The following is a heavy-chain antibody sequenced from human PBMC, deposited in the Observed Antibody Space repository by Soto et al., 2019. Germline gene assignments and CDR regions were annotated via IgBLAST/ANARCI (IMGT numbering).Heavy chain of an antibody. J-gene: IGHJ6*02. CDR3: ARRIAAAGTYYYGMEV. V-gene: IGHV4-39*01. D-gene: IGHD6-13*01. CDR1: GGSISSSSYY. Sequence: QVQLQESGPGLVKPSETLSLTCTVSGGSISSSSYYWGWIRQPPGKGLEWIGTLYYGGSTFYNPSVKSRVTISVDTSKNQFSLKLSSVTAADTAVYYCARRIAAAGTYYYGMEVWGQGATVAVSS. CDR2: LYYGGST.